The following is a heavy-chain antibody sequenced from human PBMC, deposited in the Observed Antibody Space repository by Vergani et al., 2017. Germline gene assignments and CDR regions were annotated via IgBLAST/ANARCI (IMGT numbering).Heavy chain of an antibody. Sequence: EVQLVQSGAEVKKPGESLKISCKGSGYSFTSYWIGWVRQMPGEGLEWRGIIYPGDSDTRYSPSFQGQVTISAGKSISTAYLQWSSLTASDTAMYYCARLTSAESPTVGYYWGQGTLVTVSS. CDR1: GYSFTSYW. V-gene: IGHV5-51*03. D-gene: IGHD2-2*01. CDR3: ARLTSAESPTVGYY. J-gene: IGHJ4*02. CDR2: IYPGDSDT.